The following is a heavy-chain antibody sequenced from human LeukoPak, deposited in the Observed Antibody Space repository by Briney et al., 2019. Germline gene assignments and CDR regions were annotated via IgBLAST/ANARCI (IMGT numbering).Heavy chain of an antibody. CDR1: GFTFSSYA. V-gene: IGHV3-30-3*01. CDR2: ISYDGSNK. CDR3: AKEVTAYTAVAIDF. Sequence: GRSLRLSCAASGFTFSSYAMHCVRQAPGKGLEWVAVISYDGSNKYYADSVKGRFTISRDNSKNTLYLQMDSLRAEDTAVYYCAKEVTAYTAVAIDFWGQGTLVTVSS. D-gene: IGHD5-18*01. J-gene: IGHJ4*02.